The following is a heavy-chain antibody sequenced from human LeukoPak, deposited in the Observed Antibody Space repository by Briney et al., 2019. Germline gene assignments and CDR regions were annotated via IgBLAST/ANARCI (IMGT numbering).Heavy chain of an antibody. V-gene: IGHV3-9*03. J-gene: IGHJ3*02. CDR1: GFTFENSV. D-gene: IGHD3-10*01. CDR2: ISWNSGDL. CDR3: ARRSGDRAFDI. Sequence: PGGSLRLSCAASGFTFENSVMHWVRQAPGKGLEWVSGISWNSGDLIYADSVKGRFTISRDNAKNSLHLQMNSLRLEDMALYYCARRSGDRAFDIWGQGTMVTVSS.